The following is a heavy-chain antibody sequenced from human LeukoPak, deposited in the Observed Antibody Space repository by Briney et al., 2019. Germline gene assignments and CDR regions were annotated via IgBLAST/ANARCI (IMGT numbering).Heavy chain of an antibody. CDR1: GGSISSSSYY. J-gene: IGHJ4*02. CDR2: IYYSGST. D-gene: IGHD3-10*01. Sequence: SETLSLTCTVSGGSISSSSYYWGWIRQPPGKGLEWIGSIYYSGSTYYNPSLKSRVTISVDTSKNQFSLKLSSETAADTAVYYCARMTMVRGGTFDYWGQGTLVTVSS. V-gene: IGHV4-39*01. CDR3: ARMTMVRGGTFDY.